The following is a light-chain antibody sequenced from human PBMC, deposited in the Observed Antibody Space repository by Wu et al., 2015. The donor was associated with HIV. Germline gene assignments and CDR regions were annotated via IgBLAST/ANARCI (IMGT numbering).Light chain of an antibody. CDR3: HQRSSWPLT. Sequence: EIVLTQSPATLSLSPGDRATLSCGASQSVSSSYLAWYQQKPGQAPRLIIYGASNRATGIPARFSGSGSGTDFTLTISSLEPEDFAVYYCHQRSSWPLTFGQGTRLEI. CDR1: QSVSSSY. V-gene: IGKV3-11*01. CDR2: GAS. J-gene: IGKJ5*01.